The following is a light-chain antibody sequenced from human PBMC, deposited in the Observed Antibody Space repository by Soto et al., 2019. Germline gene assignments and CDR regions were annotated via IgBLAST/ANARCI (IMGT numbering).Light chain of an antibody. CDR1: QNISRW. Sequence: DIQMTQSPSTLSAFVGDRVSITCRASQNISRWLAWYQQKPGKAPKLLIYDGSTLESGVPSRFSGSGSGTEFILTIRSLQPDDFASFYCQEYSNGWRFGQGTKVEIK. CDR2: DGS. J-gene: IGKJ1*01. CDR3: QEYSNGWR. V-gene: IGKV1-5*01.